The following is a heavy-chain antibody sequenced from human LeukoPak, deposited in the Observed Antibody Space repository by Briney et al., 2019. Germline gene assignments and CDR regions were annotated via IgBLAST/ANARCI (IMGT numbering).Heavy chain of an antibody. Sequence: PGGSLRLSCAASGFTFTRYWRHWVRQAPGKGRVWVSRINSDGRSTSYADSVKGRFTIARDNAKNTLYLQMNSLRVEDTAVYYCARAQWLADDAFDIWGQGTMVTVSS. CDR2: INSDGRST. V-gene: IGHV3-74*01. CDR3: ARAQWLADDAFDI. J-gene: IGHJ3*02. D-gene: IGHD6-19*01. CDR1: GFTFTRYW.